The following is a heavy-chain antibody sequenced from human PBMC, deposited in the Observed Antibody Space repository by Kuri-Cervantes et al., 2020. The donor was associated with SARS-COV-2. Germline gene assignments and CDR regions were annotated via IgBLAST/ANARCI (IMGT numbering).Heavy chain of an antibody. V-gene: IGHV1-2*02. D-gene: IGHD2-15*01. CDR1: GYTFTGYY. Sequence: ASVKVSCKASGYTFTGYYMHWVRQAPGQGLEWMGWINPNSGGTNYAQKFQGRVTMTRDTSISTAYMELRSLRSDDTAVYYCARGGCSGGSCYYGWGSWFDPWGQGTLVTVSS. J-gene: IGHJ5*02. CDR3: ARGGCSGGSCYYGWGSWFDP. CDR2: INPNSGGT.